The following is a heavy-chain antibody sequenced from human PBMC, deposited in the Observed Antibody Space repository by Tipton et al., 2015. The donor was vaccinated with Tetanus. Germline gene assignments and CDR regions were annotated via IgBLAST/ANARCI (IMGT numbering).Heavy chain of an antibody. V-gene: IGHV3-11*01. CDR3: ARKCPTNGYSSGYCFDY. CDR2: ISSSGSTI. J-gene: IGHJ4*02. Sequence: GSLRLSCAASGFTFSDYYMSWIRQAPGKGLEWVSYISSSGSTIYYADSVKGRFTISRDNAKNSLYLQMNSLRAEDTAVYYCARKCPTNGYSSGYCFDYWGQGSRVTGST. CDR1: GFTFSDYY. D-gene: IGHD6-19*01.